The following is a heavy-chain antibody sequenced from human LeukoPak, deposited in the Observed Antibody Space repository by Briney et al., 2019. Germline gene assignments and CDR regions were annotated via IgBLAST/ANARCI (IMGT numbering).Heavy chain of an antibody. CDR3: ARGENSGYYKFSDAFDI. V-gene: IGHV4-34*01. D-gene: IGHD3-3*01. J-gene: IGHJ3*02. Sequence: SETLSLTCAVYGGSFSGYYWSWIRQPPGKGLEWIGEINHSGSTNYNPSLKSRVTISVDTSKNQFSLKLSSVTAADTAVYYCARGENSGYYKFSDAFDIWGQGTMVTVSS. CDR2: INHSGST. CDR1: GGSFSGYY.